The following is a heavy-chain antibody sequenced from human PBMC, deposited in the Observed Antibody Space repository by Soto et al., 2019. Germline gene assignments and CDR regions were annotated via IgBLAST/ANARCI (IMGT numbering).Heavy chain of an antibody. D-gene: IGHD3-10*01. Sequence: QVQLVESGGGVVQPGRSLRLSCAASGFTFSSYGMHWVRQAPGKGLEWVAVISYDGSNKYYADSVKGRFTISRDNSKNTLYLQMNSLRAEDTAVYYCAEIPGMVRGDYGIDVWGQGTTVTVSS. J-gene: IGHJ6*02. CDR3: AEIPGMVRGDYGIDV. CDR1: GFTFSSYG. CDR2: ISYDGSNK. V-gene: IGHV3-30*18.